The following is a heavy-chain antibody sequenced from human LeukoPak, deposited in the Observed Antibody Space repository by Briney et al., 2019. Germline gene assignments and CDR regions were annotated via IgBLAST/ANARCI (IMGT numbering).Heavy chain of an antibody. J-gene: IGHJ4*02. D-gene: IGHD3-22*01. Sequence: SETLSLTCTVSGGSISSYYWSWIRQPPGKGLEWIGYIYYSGSTNYNPSLQSRVTISGDTSKNQISLKLASVTAADTAVYSCARNYYDTKKPWDWGQGTLVTVSS. V-gene: IGHV4-59*08. CDR2: IYYSGST. CDR3: ARNYYDTKKPWD. CDR1: GGSISSYY.